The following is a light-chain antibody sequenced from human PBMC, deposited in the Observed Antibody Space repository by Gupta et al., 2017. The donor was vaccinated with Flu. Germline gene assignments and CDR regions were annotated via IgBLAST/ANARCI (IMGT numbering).Light chain of an antibody. Sequence: QSVLTQPPSASGTPGQGVSISCSGSWSNIGYTYVYWYQQLPGTAPKLLIYRNNQRPSGVPDRFSGSKSGTSASLAIRGLRSEDEADYYCAAWDDRVSGYVFGTGTKVTVL. CDR2: RNN. CDR3: AAWDDRVSGYV. J-gene: IGLJ1*01. V-gene: IGLV1-47*01. CDR1: WSNIGYTY.